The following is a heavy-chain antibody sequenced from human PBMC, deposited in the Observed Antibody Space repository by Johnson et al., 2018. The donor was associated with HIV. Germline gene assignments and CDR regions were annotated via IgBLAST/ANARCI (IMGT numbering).Heavy chain of an antibody. Sequence: HVQLVESGGSVVRPGGSLRLSCATSGFTFEDYGMRWVRQVPGKGLEWVAVISYDGGNKYYADSVKGRFTISRDNSKNTLYLQMNSLRAEDTAVYYCASGGYSYGYDAFDIWGQGTMVTVYS. V-gene: IGHV3-30*03. D-gene: IGHD5-18*01. CDR2: ISYDGGNK. CDR1: GFTFEDYG. CDR3: ASGGYSYGYDAFDI. J-gene: IGHJ3*02.